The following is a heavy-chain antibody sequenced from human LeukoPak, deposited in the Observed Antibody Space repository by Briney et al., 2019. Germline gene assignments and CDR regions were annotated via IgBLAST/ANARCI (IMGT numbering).Heavy chain of an antibody. CDR1: GGSFSGYY. CDR2: INHSGST. J-gene: IGHJ6*03. Sequence: SETLSLTCAVYGGSFSGYYWSWIRQPPGKGLEWIGEINHSGSTKYNPSLKSRVSISVDTSKNQFSLKLSSVTAADTAVYYCARRVGRYFGERAYYYNYMDVWGKGTTVTISS. V-gene: IGHV4-34*01. CDR3: ARRVGRYFGERAYYYNYMDV. D-gene: IGHD3-10*01.